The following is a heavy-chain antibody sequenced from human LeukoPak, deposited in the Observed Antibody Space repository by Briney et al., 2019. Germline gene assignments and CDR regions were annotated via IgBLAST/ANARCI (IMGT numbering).Heavy chain of an antibody. Sequence: GGSLRLSCATSGFTFSNHAMHWVRQATGKGLEWVSAIGTAGDTFYPGSVKGRFTISRENAKNSLSLQMNSLRAEDTAVYYCVRQQTPHGNFDYWGQGPLVTVS. V-gene: IGHV3-13*01. CDR1: GFTFSNHA. CDR2: IGTAGDT. J-gene: IGHJ4*02. CDR3: VRQQTPHGNFDY. D-gene: IGHD1-1*01.